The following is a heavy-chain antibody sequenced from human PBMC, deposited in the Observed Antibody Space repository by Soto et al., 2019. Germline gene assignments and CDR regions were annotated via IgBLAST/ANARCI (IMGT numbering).Heavy chain of an antibody. CDR3: ARVNLYYFDY. J-gene: IGHJ4*02. Sequence: SETLSLTCTVSGGSISSYYWSWIRQPPGKGLQWIGEIYYSGSTNYNPSLKSRVTISVDTSKNQFSLKLSSVTAADTAVYYCARVNLYYFDYWGQGTLVTVSS. V-gene: IGHV4-59*12. CDR2: IYYSGST. CDR1: GGSISSYY.